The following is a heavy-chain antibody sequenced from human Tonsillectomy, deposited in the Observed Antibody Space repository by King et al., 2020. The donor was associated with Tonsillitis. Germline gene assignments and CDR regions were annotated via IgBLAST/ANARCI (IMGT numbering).Heavy chain of an antibody. J-gene: IGHJ1*01. V-gene: IGHV2-5*02. Sequence: TLKESGPTLVKPTQTLTLTCTFSGFSLSTSGVGVGWIRQPPGKALEWLALIYWDDDKRYSPSLKSRLTITKDTSKNQVVLTMTNMYPVDTATYYCALLPAAEYFQLWGQGTLVTVSS. CDR2: IYWDDDK. CDR3: ALLPAAEYFQL. CDR1: GFSLSTSGVG.